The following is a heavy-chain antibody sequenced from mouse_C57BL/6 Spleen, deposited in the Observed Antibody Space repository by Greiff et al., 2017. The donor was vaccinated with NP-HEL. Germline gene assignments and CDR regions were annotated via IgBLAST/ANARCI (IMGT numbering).Heavy chain of an antibody. D-gene: IGHD1-1*01. CDR1: GFTFSSYA. J-gene: IGHJ3*01. CDR2: ISSGGDYI. CDR3: TRETFDYYGSSPAWSAD. Sequence: EVMLVESGEGLVKPGGSLKLSCAASGFTFSSYAMSWVRQTPEKRLEWVAYISSGGDYIYYADTVKGRFTISRDNARNPLYLQMSSLKSEDTAMYYCTRETFDYYGSSPAWSADWGQGTLVTVSA. V-gene: IGHV5-9-1*02.